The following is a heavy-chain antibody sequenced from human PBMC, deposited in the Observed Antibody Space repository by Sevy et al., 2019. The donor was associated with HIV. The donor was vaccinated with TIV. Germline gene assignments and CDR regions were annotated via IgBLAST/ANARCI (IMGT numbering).Heavy chain of an antibody. CDR1: GYTLNQLS. V-gene: IGHV1-24*01. Sequence: ASVKVSCKVSGYTLNQLSMHSVRQAPGKGLEWMGSFDPEDGERFYAQKFQGRVTMTEDTSTDTAYMELSSLRSEDTAVYYCATTEDYYESSGCPFDYWGQGTLVTVSS. D-gene: IGHD3-22*01. CDR2: FDPEDGER. J-gene: IGHJ4*02. CDR3: ATTEDYYESSGCPFDY.